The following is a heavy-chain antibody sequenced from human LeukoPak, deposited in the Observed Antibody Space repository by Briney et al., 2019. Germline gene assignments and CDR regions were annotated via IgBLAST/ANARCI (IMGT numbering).Heavy chain of an antibody. J-gene: IGHJ6*03. V-gene: IGHV3-21*01. CDR3: ARGRPYGSGSYSDYYYYMDV. CDR2: ISTSGSFI. Sequence: GGSLRLSCAASGFTFSNYSMNWVRQAPGKGLEWVSSISTSGSFIFYADSVKGRFTISRDNAKNSLYLQMNSLRAEDTAVYYCARGRPYGSGSYSDYYYYMDVWGKGTTVTVSS. D-gene: IGHD3-10*01. CDR1: GFTFSNYS.